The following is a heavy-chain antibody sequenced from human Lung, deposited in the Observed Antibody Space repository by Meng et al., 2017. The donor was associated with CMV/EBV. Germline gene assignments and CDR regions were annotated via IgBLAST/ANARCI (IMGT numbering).Heavy chain of an antibody. D-gene: IGHD2-2*01. CDR2: IRYDGSNK. J-gene: IGHJ3*02. CDR3: AKDQGGSSPDAFDI. CDR1: GFTFSSYG. Sequence: GGSXRLXCAASGFTFSSYGMHWVRQAPGKGLEWVAFIRYDGSNKYYADSVKGRFTISRDNSKNTLYLQMNSLRAEDTAVYYCAKDQGGSSPDAFDIWGQGTXVTV. V-gene: IGHV3-30*02.